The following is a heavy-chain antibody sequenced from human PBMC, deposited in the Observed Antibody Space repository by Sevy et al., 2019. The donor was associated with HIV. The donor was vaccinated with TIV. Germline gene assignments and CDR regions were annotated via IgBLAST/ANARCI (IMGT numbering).Heavy chain of an antibody. Sequence: GGSLRLSCTVSGFIFSNFAMHWVRQAPGKGLEWVAVTSYDGRHKYYADSVKSRFTISRDNSRNILSLDMSSLRRDDTAVYSCARGENDDEFFQYWGQGTLVTVSS. CDR1: GFIFSNFA. CDR3: ARGENDDEFFQY. CDR2: TSYDGRHK. V-gene: IGHV3-30*04. J-gene: IGHJ1*01. D-gene: IGHD1-26*01.